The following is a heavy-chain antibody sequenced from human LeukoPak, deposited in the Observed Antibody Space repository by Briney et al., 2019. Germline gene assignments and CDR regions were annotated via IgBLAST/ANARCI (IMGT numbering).Heavy chain of an antibody. J-gene: IGHJ4*02. CDR3: AKPYPTLTTSAVLDN. D-gene: IGHD1-1*01. CDR1: GFTFSNYA. V-gene: IGHV3-30*18. CDR2: ISYDGNSQ. Sequence: GRSLTLSCAASGFTFSNYAIHWVRQAPGRGLEWVAAISYDGNSQHYGAPVKGRFTISRDNSKNTVYPQINTLRTDDAAIYYCAKPYPTLTTSAVLDNWGQGTLVTVSS.